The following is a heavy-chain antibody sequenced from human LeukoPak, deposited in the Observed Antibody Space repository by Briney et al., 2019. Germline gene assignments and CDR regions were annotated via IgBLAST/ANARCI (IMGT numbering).Heavy chain of an antibody. CDR3: ARGARGTNSWYFRY. Sequence: PGGSLRLSCAASGFSFDDYGMSWVRQAPGKGLEWVSGINWNGDTTAYADSVKGRFTISRDNAKNSLCLQLNSLRAEDTAWYYCARGARGTNSWYFRYWGQGTLVTVSS. CDR1: GFSFDDYG. CDR2: INWNGDTT. J-gene: IGHJ4*02. D-gene: IGHD6-13*01. V-gene: IGHV3-20*04.